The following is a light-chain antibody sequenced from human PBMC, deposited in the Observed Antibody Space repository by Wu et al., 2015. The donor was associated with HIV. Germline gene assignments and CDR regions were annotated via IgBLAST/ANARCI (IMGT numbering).Light chain of an antibody. J-gene: IGKJ2*03. CDR1: QSISGY. Sequence: DIQMTQSPSSLSASVGDRVTITCRASQSISGYLNWYQQKPGKVPKLLIYAASNLQSGVPSRFSGSRSATRPGTDFTLTISSLQPEDFATYYCQQSYTPPHSFGQGTNLEI. CDR3: QQSYTPPHS. V-gene: IGKV1-39*01. CDR2: AAS.